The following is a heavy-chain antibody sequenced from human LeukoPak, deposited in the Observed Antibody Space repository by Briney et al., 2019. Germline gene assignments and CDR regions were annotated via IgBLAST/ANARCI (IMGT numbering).Heavy chain of an antibody. CDR1: GFTFSSFG. Sequence: HPGGSLRLSCEASGFTFSSFGMHWVRQAPGKGLEWVAFIRRDGDVIYYADSVKGRFTISRDNSRNMVYLQLNSLRPEDTAVYYCAREDHSNYNYWGQGTLVTVSS. CDR2: IRRDGDVI. V-gene: IGHV3-30*02. CDR3: AREDHSNYNY. D-gene: IGHD4-11*01. J-gene: IGHJ4*02.